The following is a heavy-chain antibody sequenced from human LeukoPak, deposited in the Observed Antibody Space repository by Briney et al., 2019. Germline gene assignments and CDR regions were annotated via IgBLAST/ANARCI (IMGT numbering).Heavy chain of an antibody. CDR3: GRAGPVTKDHFMDV. Sequence: GGSLRLSCAASGFTFSSYSMNWVRQAPGKGLEWVSSISSSSSYIYYADSVKGRFTISRDNAKNSLFLQMNSLSAEDTAVYYCGRAGPVTKDHFMDVWGKGTTVTVSS. J-gene: IGHJ6*03. CDR1: GFTFSSYS. D-gene: IGHD2-2*01. CDR2: ISSSSSYI. V-gene: IGHV3-21*01.